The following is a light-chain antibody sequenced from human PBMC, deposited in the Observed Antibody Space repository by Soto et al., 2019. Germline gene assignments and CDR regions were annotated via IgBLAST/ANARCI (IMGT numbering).Light chain of an antibody. V-gene: IGKV1-17*01. J-gene: IGKJ1*01. Sequence: IRLTESPSSLPASVGDRVTITCRASQGIRNDLGWYQQKPGKAPKRLIYAASSLQSGVPSRFSGSGSGTEFTLTIICGLADDAATYFRLQRNRYPRTLGPGTQVDIK. CDR1: QGIRND. CDR2: AAS. CDR3: LQRNRYPRT.